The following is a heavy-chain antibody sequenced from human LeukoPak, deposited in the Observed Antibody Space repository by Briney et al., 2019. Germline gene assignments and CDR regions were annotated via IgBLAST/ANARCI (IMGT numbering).Heavy chain of an antibody. V-gene: IGHV3-73*01. Sequence: GGSLRLSCAASGFTFSGSAMHWVHQASGKGLEWVGRIRSKANSYATAYAASVKGRFTISRDDSKNTAYLQMNSLKTEDTAVYYCTRLERGTAMVRDWGQGTLVTVSS. J-gene: IGHJ4*02. CDR2: IRSKANSYAT. CDR3: TRLERGTAMVRD. CDR1: GFTFSGSA. D-gene: IGHD5-18*01.